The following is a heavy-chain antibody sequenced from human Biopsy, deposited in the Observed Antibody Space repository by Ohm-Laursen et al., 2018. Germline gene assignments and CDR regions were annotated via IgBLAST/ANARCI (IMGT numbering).Heavy chain of an antibody. D-gene: IGHD1-1*01. Sequence: SVKVSCKVSGYALTEFSMHWVRQAPGKGLEWMGGFAPENGKTVYAQKFQGRVTMTEDTSTDTAYMELSSLRSEDTAVYYCAADINVWNVNYWGQGTQVTVSS. J-gene: IGHJ4*02. CDR1: GYALTEFS. V-gene: IGHV1-24*01. CDR2: FAPENGKT. CDR3: AADINVWNVNY.